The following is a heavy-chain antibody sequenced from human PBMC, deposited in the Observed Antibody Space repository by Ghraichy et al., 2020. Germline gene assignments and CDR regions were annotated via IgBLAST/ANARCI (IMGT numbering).Heavy chain of an antibody. CDR2: INHSGST. Sequence: SQTLSLTCAVYGGSFSGYYWSWIRQPPGKGLEWIGEINHSGSTNYNPSLKSRVTISVDTSKNQFSLKLSSVTAADTAVYYCARGRGYDYVWGSYRYSRSSFDYWGQGTLVTVSS. J-gene: IGHJ4*02. V-gene: IGHV4-34*01. CDR3: ARGRGYDYVWGSYRYSRSSFDY. CDR1: GGSFSGYY. D-gene: IGHD3-16*02.